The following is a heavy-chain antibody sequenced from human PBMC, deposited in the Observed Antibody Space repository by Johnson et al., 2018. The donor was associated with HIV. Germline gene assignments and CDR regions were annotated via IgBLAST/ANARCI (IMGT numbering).Heavy chain of an antibody. D-gene: IGHD1-26*01. V-gene: IGHV3-30*04. J-gene: IGHJ3*02. CDR3: ARDWDAYGAFDI. Sequence: QVQLVESGGGVVQPGRSLRLSCAASGFTFSSYAMHWVRQAPGKGLEWVAVISYDGSNKYYAYSVKGPFTISRDNSKNTLYLQLNTLRAADTAVYYCARDWDAYGAFDIWGQGTMVTVSS. CDR2: ISYDGSNK. CDR1: GFTFSSYA.